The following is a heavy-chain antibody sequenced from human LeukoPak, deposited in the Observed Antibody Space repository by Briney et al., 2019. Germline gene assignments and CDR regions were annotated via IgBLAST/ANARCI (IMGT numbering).Heavy chain of an antibody. CDR2: IYYSGST. Sequence: SETLSLTYTVSGGSISSYYWSWIRQPPGKGLEWIGYIYYSGSTNYNPSLKSRVTISVNTSKNQFSLKLSSVTAADTAVYYCARHRNWFDPWGQGTLVTVSS. CDR1: GGSISSYY. J-gene: IGHJ5*02. CDR3: ARHRNWFDP. V-gene: IGHV4-59*08.